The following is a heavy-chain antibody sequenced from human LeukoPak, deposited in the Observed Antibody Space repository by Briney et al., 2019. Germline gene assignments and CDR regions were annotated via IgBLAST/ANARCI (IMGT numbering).Heavy chain of an antibody. V-gene: IGHV3-23*01. Sequence: GGSLRLSCAASGFTFGSYAMSWVRQAPGKGLEWVSAILASGGNTYNADSVKGRFTISRDNSKNTLFLQMNSLRGADTAVYYCAKYSGECYLYRYMHVWGKGTTVTVSS. D-gene: IGHD4/OR15-4a*01. CDR1: GFTFGSYA. CDR3: AKYSGECYLYRYMHV. CDR2: ILASGGNT. J-gene: IGHJ6*03.